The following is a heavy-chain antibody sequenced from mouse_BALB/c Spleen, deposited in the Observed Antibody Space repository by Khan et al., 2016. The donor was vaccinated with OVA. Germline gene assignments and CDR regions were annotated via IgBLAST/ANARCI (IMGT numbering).Heavy chain of an antibody. D-gene: IGHD1-1*02. V-gene: IGHV1S137*01. J-gene: IGHJ3*01. CDR1: GYKFTDYA. CDR2: ISTYYGDA. CDR3: TRGGKFAY. Sequence: QVQLQQSGAELVRPGVSVKISCKVTGYKFTDYAMHWVKQSHAKGLEWIGVISTYYGDADYSQKFKGKATMTVDRSSSTAYLELARLTSEESARYYCTRGGKFAYWGQGTLVTVSA.